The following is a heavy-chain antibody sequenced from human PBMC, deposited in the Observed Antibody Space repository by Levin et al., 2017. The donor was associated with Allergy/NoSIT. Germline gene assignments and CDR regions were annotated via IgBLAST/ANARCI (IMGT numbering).Heavy chain of an antibody. J-gene: IGHJ4*02. CDR2: INQDGSLT. D-gene: IGHD2-15*01. V-gene: IGHV3-7*01. CDR3: VRYWRSSHFYFDY. Sequence: PGGSLRLSCAASEFAFTNYYMGWVRQAPGKGLEWVANINQDGSLTYFLDSVRGRFTISRDNARNSLHLQMHSLTVEDTAVYYCVRYWRSSHFYFDYWGQGTLVTVSS. CDR1: EFAFTNYY.